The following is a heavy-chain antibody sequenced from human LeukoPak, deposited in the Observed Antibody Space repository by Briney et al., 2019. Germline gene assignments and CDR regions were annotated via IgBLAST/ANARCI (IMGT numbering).Heavy chain of an antibody. CDR3: ARPDLTLRDAFNI. CDR1: GYSFPSYC. V-gene: IGHV5-51*01. J-gene: IGHJ3*02. D-gene: IGHD3-22*01. Sequence: GESLKISCKGSGYSFPSYCIAWVRQMPGKGLEWMGIIYPGDSDTRYSPSFQGQVTISADKSISTAYLQWSSVQASDTAMYYCARPDLTLRDAFNIWGQGTMVTVSS. CDR2: IYPGDSDT.